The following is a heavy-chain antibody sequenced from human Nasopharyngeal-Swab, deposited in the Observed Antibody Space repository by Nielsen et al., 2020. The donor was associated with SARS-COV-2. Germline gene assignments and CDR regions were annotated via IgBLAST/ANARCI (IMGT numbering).Heavy chain of an antibody. CDR2: ISAYNGNT. J-gene: IGHJ4*02. Sequence: ASVKVSCKASGYTFTSYGISWVRQAPGQGLEWMGWISAYNGNTNYAQKLQGRVTMTTDTSTSTAYMELRSLRSDDTAVYHCARENSPPTYYDFWSGYSPNYFDYWGQGTLVTVSS. CDR1: GYTFTSYG. V-gene: IGHV1-18*01. CDR3: ARENSPPTYYDFWSGYSPNYFDY. D-gene: IGHD3-3*01.